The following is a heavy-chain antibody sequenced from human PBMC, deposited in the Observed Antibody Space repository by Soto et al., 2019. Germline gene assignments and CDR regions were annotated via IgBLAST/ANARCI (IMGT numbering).Heavy chain of an antibody. CDR1: GFTFSSYS. D-gene: IGHD2-8*01. CDR2: ISSSSSYI. V-gene: IGHV3-21*04. J-gene: IGHJ6*02. Sequence: GWSLRLSCAASGFTFSSYSMNWVRQAPGKGLEWVSSISSSSSYIYYADSVKGRFTISTDNAKNSLYLQMNSLRAEDTAVYYCASERGYCTNGVCYYYYGMDVWGHGNTVTVSS. CDR3: ASERGYCTNGVCYYYYGMDV.